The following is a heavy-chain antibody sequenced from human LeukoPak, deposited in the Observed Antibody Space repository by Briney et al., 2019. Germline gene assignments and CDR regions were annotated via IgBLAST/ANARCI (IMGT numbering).Heavy chain of an antibody. Sequence: GGSLRLSCAASGFTFSSYEMNWVRQAPGKGLEWVSYISSSGSTIYYADSVKGRFTISRDNAKNSLYLQMNSLRAEDTAVYYCARELLYSSSWSDAFDIWGQGTMVTVSS. J-gene: IGHJ3*02. CDR3: ARELLYSSSWSDAFDI. CDR2: ISSSGSTI. CDR1: GFTFSSYE. V-gene: IGHV3-48*03. D-gene: IGHD6-13*01.